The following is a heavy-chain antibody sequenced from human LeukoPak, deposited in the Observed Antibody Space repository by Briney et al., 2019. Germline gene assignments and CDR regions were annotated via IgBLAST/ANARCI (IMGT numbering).Heavy chain of an antibody. CDR2: IIPIFGTA. D-gene: IGHD3-22*01. J-gene: IGHJ4*02. CDR3: ARDSPYDGSGQRY. V-gene: IGHV1-69*05. Sequence: GSSVKVSCKASGGTFSSYAISWVRHAPGQGLEWMGRIIPIFGTANYAQTFQGRVTITTDESTSTAYMELSILRSEDTAVYYCARDSPYDGSGQRYWGQGTLVTVSS. CDR1: GGTFSSYA.